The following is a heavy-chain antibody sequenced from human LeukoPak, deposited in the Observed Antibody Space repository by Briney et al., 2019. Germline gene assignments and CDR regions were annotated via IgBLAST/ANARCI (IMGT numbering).Heavy chain of an antibody. J-gene: IGHJ5*01. D-gene: IGHD3-16*01. Sequence: GGSLRLSCAASGFTVSAKYMSWVRQGPGKGLDWISSIYSDGGTNYADSVKGRFTISRDNSKNTLCLQMNSLIPEDTAVYYCARDGGFGGPGGDNWFDSWGQGALVTVSS. CDR1: GFTVSAKY. V-gene: IGHV3-66*01. CDR3: ARDGGFGGPGGDNWFDS. CDR2: IYSDGGT.